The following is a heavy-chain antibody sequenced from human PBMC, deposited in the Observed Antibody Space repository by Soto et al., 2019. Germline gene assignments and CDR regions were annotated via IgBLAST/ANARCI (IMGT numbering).Heavy chain of an antibody. J-gene: IGHJ3*02. CDR2: ISGSGGST. Sequence: PGGSLRLSCAASGFTFSSYAMSWVRQAPGKGLEWVSAISGSGGSTYYADSVKGRFTISRDNSKNTLYLQMNSLRAEDTAVYYCAKDQKITMRVEYAFDIWGQGTMVTVSS. CDR3: AKDQKITMRVEYAFDI. V-gene: IGHV3-23*01. D-gene: IGHD3-22*01. CDR1: GFTFSSYA.